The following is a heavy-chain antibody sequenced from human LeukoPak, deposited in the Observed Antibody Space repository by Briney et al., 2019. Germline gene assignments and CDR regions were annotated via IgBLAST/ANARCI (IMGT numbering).Heavy chain of an antibody. J-gene: IGHJ4*02. CDR1: GGTFSSYA. V-gene: IGHV1-69*05. CDR2: IIPIFGTA. Sequence: SVKVSCKASGGTFSSYAISWVRQAPGQGLEWMGGIIPIFGTANYAQKFQGRVTITTNECTSTAYMELSSLRSEDTAVYYCARGDGYKSIDYWGQGTLVTVSS. D-gene: IGHD5-24*01. CDR3: ARGDGYKSIDY.